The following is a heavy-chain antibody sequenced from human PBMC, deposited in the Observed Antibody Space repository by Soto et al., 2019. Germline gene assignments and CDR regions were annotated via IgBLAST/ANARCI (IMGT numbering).Heavy chain of an antibody. CDR3: ARGYDILTGPLDY. D-gene: IGHD3-9*01. J-gene: IGHJ4*02. CDR1: GGSISSSNW. CDR2: IYHSGST. Sequence: SETLSLTCAVSGGSISSSNWWSWVRQPPGKGLEWIGEIYHSGSTNYNPSLKSRVTISLDKSNNQFSLWLNSVTAADSAVYYCARGYDILTGPLDYWGPGTLVTVSS. V-gene: IGHV4-4*02.